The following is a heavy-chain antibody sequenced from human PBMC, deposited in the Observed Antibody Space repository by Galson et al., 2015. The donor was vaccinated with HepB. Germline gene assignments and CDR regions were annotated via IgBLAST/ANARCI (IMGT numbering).Heavy chain of an antibody. CDR3: ARAEEYCGGDCYYY. V-gene: IGHV3-21*01. CDR1: GFTFSSYS. D-gene: IGHD2-21*01. CDR2: ISSSSSYI. J-gene: IGHJ4*02. Sequence: SLRLSCAASGFTFSSYSMNWVRQAPGKGLEWVSSISSSSSYIYYADSVKGRFTISRDNAKNSLYLQMNSLRAEDTAVYYCARAEEYCGGDCYYYWGQGTLVTVSS.